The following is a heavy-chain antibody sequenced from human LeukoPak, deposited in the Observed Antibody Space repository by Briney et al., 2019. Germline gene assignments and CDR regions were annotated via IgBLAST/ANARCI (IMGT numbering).Heavy chain of an antibody. CDR2: INPNSGGT. J-gene: IGHJ3*02. D-gene: IGHD3-22*01. V-gene: IGHV1-2*02. CDR3: AGERYDSSGYYPRDAFDI. Sequence: GASVKVSCKASGYTFTGYYMHWVRQAPGQGLEWMGWINPNSGGTNYAQKFQGRVTMTRDTSISTAYMELSRLRSDDTAVYYCAGERYDSSGYYPRDAFDIWGQGTMVTVSS. CDR1: GYTFTGYY.